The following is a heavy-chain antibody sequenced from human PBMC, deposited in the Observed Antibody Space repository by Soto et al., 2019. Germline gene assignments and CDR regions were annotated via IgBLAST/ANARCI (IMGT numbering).Heavy chain of an antibody. D-gene: IGHD6-13*01. CDR2: IYYSGST. J-gene: IGHJ4*02. V-gene: IGHV4-31*03. CDR3: ARGTGYSSSWYSGQYYFDY. CDR1: GGSISSGGYY. Sequence: TLSLTCTVSGGSISSGGYYWSWIRQHPGKGLEWIGYIYYSGSTYYNPSLKSRVTISVDTSKNQFSLKLSSVTAADTAVYYCARGTGYSSSWYSGQYYFDYWGQGTLVTVSS.